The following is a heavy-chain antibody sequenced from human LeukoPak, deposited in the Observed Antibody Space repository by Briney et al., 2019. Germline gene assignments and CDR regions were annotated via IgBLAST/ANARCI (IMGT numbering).Heavy chain of an antibody. Sequence: GGSLRLSCAASGFTFSSYAMSWVRQAPGKGLEWVSAISGSGGSTYYADSVKGRFTISRDNSKNTLYLQMNSLRAEDTAVYYCAKDWASYYYGSGSFDYWGQGTLVTVSS. CDR2: ISGSGGST. CDR1: GFTFSSYA. V-gene: IGHV3-23*01. D-gene: IGHD3-10*01. CDR3: AKDWASYYYGSGSFDY. J-gene: IGHJ4*02.